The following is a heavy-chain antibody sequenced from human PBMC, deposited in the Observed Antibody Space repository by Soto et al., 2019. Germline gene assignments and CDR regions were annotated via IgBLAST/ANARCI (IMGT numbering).Heavy chain of an antibody. CDR1: GGSISSGGYY. D-gene: IGHD2-8*02. CDR2: IYYSGST. V-gene: IGHV4-31*03. CDR3: ARDTSTWSWPVVYHTHGMAV. J-gene: IGHJ6*04. Sequence: SETLSLTCTVSGGSISSGGYYWSWIRQHPGKGLEWIGYIYYSGSTYYNPSLKSRVTISVDTSKNQFSLKLSSVPAADTAVYYCARDTSTWSWPVVYHTHGMAVLRKVTTVT.